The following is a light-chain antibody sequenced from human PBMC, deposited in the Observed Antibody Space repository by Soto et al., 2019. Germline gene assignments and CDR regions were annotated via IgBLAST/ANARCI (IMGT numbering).Light chain of an antibody. J-gene: IGLJ1*01. V-gene: IGLV2-14*01. CDR3: SSYTSSSTLCV. Sequence: QSVLTQPASVSGSPGQSITISCTGTSSDVGGYNYVSWYQQHPGKAPKLMTYEVSNRPSGVSNRFSGSKSGNTASLTISGLQAEDEADYYCSSYTSSSTLCVFGTGTKVTVL. CDR2: EVS. CDR1: SSDVGGYNY.